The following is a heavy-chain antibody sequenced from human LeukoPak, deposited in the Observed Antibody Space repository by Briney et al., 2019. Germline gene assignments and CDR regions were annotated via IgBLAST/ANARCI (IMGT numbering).Heavy chain of an antibody. J-gene: IGHJ3*02. CDR2: INHSGST. V-gene: IGHV4-34*01. Sequence: SETLSLTCAVYGGSFSGYYWSWIRQPPGKGLEWMGEINHSGSTNYNPSLKSGVTISVEKSKNTFSLKMSSVTAEDTAVYYCARGRRTVVGATRHNLLGAFDIWGQGTMVTVSS. CDR3: ARGRRTVVGATRHNLLGAFDI. D-gene: IGHD2-15*01. CDR1: GGSFSGYY.